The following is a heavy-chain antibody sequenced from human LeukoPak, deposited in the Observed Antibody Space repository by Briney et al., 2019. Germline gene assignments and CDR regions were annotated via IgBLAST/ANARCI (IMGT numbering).Heavy chain of an antibody. CDR3: ARAIGLGSSDRYYFDY. D-gene: IGHD6-13*01. J-gene: IGHJ4*02. CDR1: GGSISGYY. Sequence: SETLSLTCSVSGGSISGYYWTWIRQPAGKGLEWIGRVYTSGSTHYNPSLKTRLTMSVDTSKNQFSLKLSSVTAADTAVYYCARAIGLGSSDRYYFDYWGQGTLVTVSS. CDR2: VYTSGST. V-gene: IGHV4-4*07.